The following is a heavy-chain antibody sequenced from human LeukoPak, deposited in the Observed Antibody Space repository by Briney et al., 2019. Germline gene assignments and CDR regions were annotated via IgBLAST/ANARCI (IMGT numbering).Heavy chain of an antibody. V-gene: IGHV4-4*02. CDR1: GGSISSSNW. CDR3: ARNFLRRNWDWLDP. J-gene: IGHJ5*02. D-gene: IGHD5-12*01. CDR2: IYHSGST. Sequence: PSETLSLTCAVSGGSISSSNWWSWVRQPPGKGLEWIGEIYHSGSTNYNPSLKSRVTISVDKSKNQFSLKLSSVTAADTAVHYCARNFLRRNWDWLDPWGQGTLVTVSS.